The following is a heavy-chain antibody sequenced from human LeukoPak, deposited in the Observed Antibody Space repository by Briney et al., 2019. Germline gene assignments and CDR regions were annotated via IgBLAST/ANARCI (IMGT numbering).Heavy chain of an antibody. CDR3: AKEINEFVIVEWELEFDY. CDR2: IASNNDYR. V-gene: IGHV3-21*01. D-gene: IGHD1-26*01. CDR1: GFTFSDYA. Sequence: PGDSLRLSCRGSGFTFSDYAMAWVRQAPGKGLEWVSSIASNNDYRYSADSLRGRFTISRDNAKNTLYLQMNSLRAEDTAVYYCAKEINEFVIVEWELEFDYWGQGTLVTVSS. J-gene: IGHJ4*02.